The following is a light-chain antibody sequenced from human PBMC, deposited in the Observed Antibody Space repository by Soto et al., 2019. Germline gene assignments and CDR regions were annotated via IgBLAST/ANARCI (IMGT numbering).Light chain of an antibody. CDR3: GSYTSSNTWV. V-gene: IGLV2-14*03. Sequence: QSVLTQPASVSGSPGQSITISCTGTSSDVGGYNYVSWYQQHPGKAPKLMIYDVSNRPSGVSNRFSGSKSGNTASLTISGLQAEDEADYYCGSYTSSNTWVFGGGTRSPS. CDR1: SSDVGGYNY. CDR2: DVS. J-gene: IGLJ3*02.